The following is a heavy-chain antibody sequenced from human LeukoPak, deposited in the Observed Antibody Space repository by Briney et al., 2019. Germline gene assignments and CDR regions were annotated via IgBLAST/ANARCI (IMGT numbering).Heavy chain of an antibody. CDR1: GYTFTGYY. J-gene: IGHJ4*02. Sequence: ASVKVSCKASGYTFTGYYMHWVRQAPGQGLEWMGWISAYNGNTNYAQKLQGRVTMTTDTSTSTAYMELRSLRSDDTAVYYCARDEGYGSGSYLTYWGQGTLVTVSS. D-gene: IGHD3-10*01. CDR2: ISAYNGNT. CDR3: ARDEGYGSGSYLTY. V-gene: IGHV1-18*04.